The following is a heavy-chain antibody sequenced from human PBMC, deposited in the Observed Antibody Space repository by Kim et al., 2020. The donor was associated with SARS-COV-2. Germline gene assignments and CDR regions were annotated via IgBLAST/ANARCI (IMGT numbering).Heavy chain of an antibody. CDR2: IIPIFGTA. D-gene: IGHD3-9*01. Sequence: SVKVSCKASGGTFSSYAISWVRQAPGQGLEWMGGIIPIFGTANYAQKFRGRVTITADESTSTAYMELSSLRSEDTAVYYCARAYYDSLTALDLHGDAFDIWGQGTMVTVSS. CDR3: ARAYYDSLTALDLHGDAFDI. J-gene: IGHJ3*02. V-gene: IGHV1-69*13. CDR1: GGTFSSYA.